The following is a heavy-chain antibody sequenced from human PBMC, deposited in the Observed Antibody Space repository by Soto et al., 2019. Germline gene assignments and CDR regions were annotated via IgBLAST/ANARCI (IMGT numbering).Heavy chain of an antibody. CDR2: ISAYNGNT. V-gene: IGHV1-18*01. CDR3: ARAPRPIAAAGHGMDV. CDR1: GYTFTSYG. D-gene: IGHD6-13*01. Sequence: ASVKVSCTASGYTFTSYGISWVRQAPGQGLEWMGWISAYNGNTSYAQKLQGRVTMTRDTSTSTVYMELSSLRSEDTAVYYCARAPRPIAAAGHGMDVWGQGTTVTVSS. J-gene: IGHJ6*02.